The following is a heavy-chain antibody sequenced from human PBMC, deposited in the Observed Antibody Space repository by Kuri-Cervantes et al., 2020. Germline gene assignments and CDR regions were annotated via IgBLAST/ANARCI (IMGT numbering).Heavy chain of an antibody. V-gene: IGHV4-4*02. CDR1: GGSISNGRW. CDR2: IFQSGST. J-gene: IGHJ4*02. CDR3: AKADANGDFDY. D-gene: IGHD4-17*01. Sequence: SETLSLTCAVSGGSISNGRWWSWVRQPPGKGLEWIREIFQSGSTNYNPSLKSRVTISMDTSQNQFSLRLTSVTAADTTMYYCAKADANGDFDYWGQGTLVTVSS.